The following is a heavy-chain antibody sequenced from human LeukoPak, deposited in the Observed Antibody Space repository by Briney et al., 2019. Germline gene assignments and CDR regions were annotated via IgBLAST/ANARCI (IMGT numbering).Heavy chain of an antibody. D-gene: IGHD3-3*01. CDR3: ARGLNVLRFLEWLSPKENFDY. Sequence: ASVKVSCKASGYSFTSYGISWVRQAPGQGLEWIGWISANSVNTNYAQRLQDRLTMTTDTSASTAYMELKSLRSDDTAVYYCARGLNVLRFLEWLSPKENFDYWGQGTLVTVSS. V-gene: IGHV1-18*01. J-gene: IGHJ4*02. CDR2: ISANSVNT. CDR1: GYSFTSYG.